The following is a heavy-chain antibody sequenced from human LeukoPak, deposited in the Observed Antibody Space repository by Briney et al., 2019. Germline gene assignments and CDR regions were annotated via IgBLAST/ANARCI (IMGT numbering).Heavy chain of an antibody. V-gene: IGHV3-30*02. CDR1: GFTFRSYG. J-gene: IGHJ4*02. Sequence: PGGSLRLSCAASGFTFRSYGMHWVRQAPGKGLEWVAFIRYDGSNKYYADSVKGRFTISRDNSKNTLYLQMNSLRAEDTAVYYCAKDRLLWFGELLPPYYFDYWGQGTLVTVSS. CDR2: IRYDGSNK. D-gene: IGHD3-10*01. CDR3: AKDRLLWFGELLPPYYFDY.